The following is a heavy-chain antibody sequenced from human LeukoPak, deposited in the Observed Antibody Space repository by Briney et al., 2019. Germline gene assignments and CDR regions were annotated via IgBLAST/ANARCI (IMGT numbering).Heavy chain of an antibody. CDR3: ARDRSDYGDYVGPYNWFDP. D-gene: IGHD4-17*01. J-gene: IGHJ5*02. CDR2: IIPIFGTA. CDR1: GGTFSSYA. Sequence: ASAKVSCKASGGTFSSYAISWVRQAPGQGLEWMGGIIPIFGTANYAQKFQGRVTITADKSTSTAYMELSSLRSEDTAVYYCARDRSDYGDYVGPYNWFDPWGQGTLVTVSS. V-gene: IGHV1-69*06.